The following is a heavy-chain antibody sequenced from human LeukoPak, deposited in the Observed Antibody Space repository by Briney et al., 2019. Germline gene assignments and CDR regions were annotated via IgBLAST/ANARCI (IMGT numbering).Heavy chain of an antibody. D-gene: IGHD6-19*01. V-gene: IGHV3-74*03. CDR1: GFTFSSYA. CDR2: INSDGIST. J-gene: IGHJ4*02. CDR3: ARDSSGRFDY. Sequence: GGSLRLSCAASGFTFSSYAMHWVRRAPGKGLVWVSGINSDGISTTYADSVKGRFTISRDNAKNTLYLQMNSLRAEDTAFYYCARDSSGRFDYWGQGTLVTVSS.